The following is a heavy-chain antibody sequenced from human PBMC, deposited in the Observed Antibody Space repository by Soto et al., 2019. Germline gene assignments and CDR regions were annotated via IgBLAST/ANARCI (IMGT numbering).Heavy chain of an antibody. CDR2: IYHSGST. CDR3: ARDYMVRGVMRWFDP. D-gene: IGHD3-10*01. J-gene: IGHJ5*02. V-gene: IGHV4-4*02. CDR1: GGSISSSNW. Sequence: QVQLQESGPGLVKPSGTLSLTCAVSGGSISSSNWWSWVRQPPGKGLEWIGEIYHSGSTNYNPSLKRRFTTSVDKSKNQFSQKLSSVTAADTAVYYCARDYMVRGVMRWFDPWGQGTLVTVSS.